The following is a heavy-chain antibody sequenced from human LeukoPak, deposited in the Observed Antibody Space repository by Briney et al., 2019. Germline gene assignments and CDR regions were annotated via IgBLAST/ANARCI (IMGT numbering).Heavy chain of an antibody. Sequence: GGSLRLSCAASKFTFSDYGMNWVRQAPGKGLEWVSYISSSSSTIYYGDSVKGRFTISRDNSKNTLYLQMNSLRAEDTAVYYCARRAGAYSHPYDYWGQGTLVTVSS. CDR3: ARRAGAYSHPYDY. J-gene: IGHJ4*02. V-gene: IGHV3-48*01. D-gene: IGHD4/OR15-4a*01. CDR2: ISSSSSTI. CDR1: KFTFSDYG.